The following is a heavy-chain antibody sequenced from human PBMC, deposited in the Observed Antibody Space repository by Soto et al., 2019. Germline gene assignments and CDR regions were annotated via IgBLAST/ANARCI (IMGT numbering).Heavy chain of an antibody. CDR3: ARGTLVRSAFDF. CDR1: GGSFSGYY. Sequence: QVHLQQWGAGLLKPSETLSLTCAVYGGSFSGYYWTWIRQSPGKGLEWIGEINYSGSTNYNPSLKSRVTISVDTSKNQFTLNLSSVTAADTAVYYCARGTLVRSAFDFWGQWTMVIVSS. V-gene: IGHV4-34*01. D-gene: IGHD3-10*01. J-gene: IGHJ3*01. CDR2: INYSGST.